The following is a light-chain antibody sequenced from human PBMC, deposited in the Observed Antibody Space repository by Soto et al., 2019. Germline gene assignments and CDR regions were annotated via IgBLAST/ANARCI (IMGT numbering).Light chain of an antibody. Sequence: QSVLTQPASVSGSPGQSITISCTGTSSDVGNYIFVSWYRQHPGKAPKLMIYDINNRPSGVSNRFSGSKSGNTASLTISGLQAEDEADYYCVSYTTSASYVFGTGTKLTV. V-gene: IGLV2-14*01. CDR3: VSYTTSASYV. CDR2: DIN. J-gene: IGLJ1*01. CDR1: SSDVGNYIF.